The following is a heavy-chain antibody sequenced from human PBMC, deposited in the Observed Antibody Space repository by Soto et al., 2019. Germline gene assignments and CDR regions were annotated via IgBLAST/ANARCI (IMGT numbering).Heavy chain of an antibody. CDR3: AKDPQYCSGGSCYSRFDP. Sequence: PGGSLRLSCAASGFTFSSYAMSWVRQAPGKGLEWVSAISGSGGSTYYADSVKGRFTISRDNSKNTLYLQMNSLRAEDTAVYYCAKDPQYCSGGSCYSRFDPWGQGTLVTVSS. V-gene: IGHV3-23*01. J-gene: IGHJ5*02. D-gene: IGHD2-15*01. CDR1: GFTFSSYA. CDR2: ISGSGGST.